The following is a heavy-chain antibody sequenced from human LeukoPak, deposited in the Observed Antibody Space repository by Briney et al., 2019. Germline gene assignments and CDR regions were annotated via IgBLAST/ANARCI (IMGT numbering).Heavy chain of an antibody. J-gene: IGHJ3*02. CDR3: ARGGTYSWDGLDI. V-gene: IGHV3-30*02. Sequence: PGGSLRLPCAASGFTFSSYGMHWVRQAPGKGLEWVAFIRYDGSNKYYADSVKGRFTISRDNAKNTLYLQMNSLRAEDMAVYYCARGGTYSWDGLDIWGQGTMVTVSS. CDR2: IRYDGSNK. CDR1: GFTFSSYG. D-gene: IGHD1-26*01.